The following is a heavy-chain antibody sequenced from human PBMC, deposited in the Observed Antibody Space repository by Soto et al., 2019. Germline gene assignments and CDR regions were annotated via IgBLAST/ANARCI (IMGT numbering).Heavy chain of an antibody. CDR1: GFTFSSYA. CDR3: ARDSRSSGWYYFDY. D-gene: IGHD6-19*01. CDR2: ISYDGSNK. J-gene: IGHJ4*02. V-gene: IGHV3-30-3*01. Sequence: GGSLRLSCAASGFTFSSYAMHWVRQAPGKGLEWVAVISYDGSNKYYADSVKGRFTISRDNSKNTLYLQMNSLRAGDTAVYYCARDSRSSGWYYFDYWGQGTLVTVSS.